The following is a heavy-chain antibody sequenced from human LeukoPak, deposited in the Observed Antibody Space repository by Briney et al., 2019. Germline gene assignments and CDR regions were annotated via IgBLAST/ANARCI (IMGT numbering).Heavy chain of an antibody. Sequence: SETLCLTCAVYGGSFIDYYWTWIRQSPGKGLERIGEIIHDRGTNYNPSLKSRVALSVDTSKNQFSLQLTSVTAADTAVYYCARAPVARQYSSSWLLYYGMDVWGQGTTVTVSS. J-gene: IGHJ6*02. CDR2: IIHDRGT. V-gene: IGHV4-34*12. CDR1: GGSFIDYY. D-gene: IGHD6-13*01. CDR3: ARAPVARQYSSSWLLYYGMDV.